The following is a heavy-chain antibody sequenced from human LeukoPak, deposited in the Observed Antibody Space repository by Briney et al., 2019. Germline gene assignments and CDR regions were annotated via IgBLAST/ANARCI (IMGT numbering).Heavy chain of an antibody. CDR2: IKQDGSEK. V-gene: IGHV3-7*01. CDR3: ARDLSPHYDFWSGYYPNYFDY. D-gene: IGHD3-3*01. CDR1: GFTFSSYW. Sequence: GGSLRLSYAASGFTFSSYWMSWVRQAPGKGLEWVANIKQDGSEKYYVDSVKGRFTISRDNAKNSLYLQMNSLRAEDTAVYYCARDLSPHYDFWSGYYPNYFDYWGQGTLVTVSS. J-gene: IGHJ4*02.